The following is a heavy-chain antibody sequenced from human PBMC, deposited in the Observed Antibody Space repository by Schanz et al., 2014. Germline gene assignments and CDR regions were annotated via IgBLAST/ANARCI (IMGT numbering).Heavy chain of an antibody. V-gene: IGHV3-48*01. Sequence: EADLVESGGGLIQRGESLRLSCSASGFSFSSYSMNWVRQAPGKGLEWLSYIDGNSTTVYYADSVKGRFTVSRDNARNSLYLHMNTLGAEDAAVYDGARDGDRFYHNYYMDVWGKGTTVTVSS. CDR1: GFSFSSYS. CDR2: IDGNSTTV. J-gene: IGHJ6*03. D-gene: IGHD4-17*01. CDR3: ARDGDRFYHNYYMDV.